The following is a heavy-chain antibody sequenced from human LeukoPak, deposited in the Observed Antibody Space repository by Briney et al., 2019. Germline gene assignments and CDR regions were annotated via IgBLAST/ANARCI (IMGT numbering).Heavy chain of an antibody. V-gene: IGHV1-2*06. Sequence: ASVKVSCKASGYTFTSYAMNWVRQAPGQGLEWMGRINPKSGSTTYAQKFQDRVTMTRDTSIRTVYIELSSLRSDDTALYYCARDYIPPGPDYWGQGTLITVSS. CDR2: INPKSGST. CDR3: ARDYIPPGPDY. CDR1: GYTFTSYA. J-gene: IGHJ4*02. D-gene: IGHD2-21*01.